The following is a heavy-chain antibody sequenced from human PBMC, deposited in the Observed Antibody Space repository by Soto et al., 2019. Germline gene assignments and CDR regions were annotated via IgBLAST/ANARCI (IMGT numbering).Heavy chain of an antibody. V-gene: IGHV4-39*01. CDR3: ARQQHWLLPCNFDY. Sequence: QLQLQESGPGLVKPSETLSLTCSVSGGSISISDYSWGWIRQPPGKGLQWIGSIYYSGSTYYNPSLKSRVTISVDTSKNQFSLKLSSVTAADTAVYYCARQQHWLLPCNFDYWGQGTLVTVSS. CDR1: GGSISISDYS. J-gene: IGHJ4*02. D-gene: IGHD6-19*01. CDR2: IYYSGST.